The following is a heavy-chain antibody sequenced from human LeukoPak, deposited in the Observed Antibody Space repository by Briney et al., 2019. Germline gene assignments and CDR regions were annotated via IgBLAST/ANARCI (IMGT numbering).Heavy chain of an antibody. V-gene: IGHV3-66*01. D-gene: IGHD3-10*01. CDR3: ARAFGADAFDI. Sequence: GGSLRLSCAASGFTVSSNYMSWVRQAPGKGLEWVSVIYSGGSTYYADSVKGRFTISRDNSKNTLYLQMNSLRAEDTAVYYCARAFGADAFDIWGQGTMVTASS. CDR1: GFTVSSNY. CDR2: IYSGGST. J-gene: IGHJ3*02.